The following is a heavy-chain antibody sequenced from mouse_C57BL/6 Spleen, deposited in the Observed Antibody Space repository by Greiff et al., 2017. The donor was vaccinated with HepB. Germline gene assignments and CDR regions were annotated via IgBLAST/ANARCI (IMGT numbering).Heavy chain of an antibody. Sequence: VQLQQPGAELVRPGSSVKLSCKASGYTFTSYWMDWVKQRPGQGLEWIGNIYPSDSETHYNQKFKDKATLTVDKSSSTAYMQLSSLTSEDSAVYYYARSTVVAYYAMDYWGQGTSVTVSS. V-gene: IGHV1-61*01. CDR2: IYPSDSET. CDR1: GYTFTSYW. CDR3: ARSTVVAYYAMDY. D-gene: IGHD1-1*01. J-gene: IGHJ4*01.